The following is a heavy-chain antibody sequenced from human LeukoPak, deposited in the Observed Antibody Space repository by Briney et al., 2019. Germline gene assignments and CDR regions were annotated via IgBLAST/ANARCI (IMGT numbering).Heavy chain of an antibody. J-gene: IGHJ6*03. CDR3: AREESGSYYYYYYYMDV. Sequence: SETLSLTCTVSGYSISNGYYWVWIRQTPGKGLEWIASVSHRGSTYYNPSLKSRVTISVDTSKNQFSLKLSSVTAADTAVYYCAREESGSYYYYYYYMDVWGKGTTVTVSS. CDR2: VSHRGST. V-gene: IGHV4-38-2*02. CDR1: GYSISNGYY. D-gene: IGHD1-26*01.